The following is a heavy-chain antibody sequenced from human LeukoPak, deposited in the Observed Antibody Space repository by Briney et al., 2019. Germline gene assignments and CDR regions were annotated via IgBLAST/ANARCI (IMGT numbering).Heavy chain of an antibody. CDR1: GFSFSSYE. D-gene: IGHD3-3*01. Sequence: GGSLRLSCAASGFSFSSYEMNWVRQAPGKGLEWVSYISSSGSTIYYPDSVKGRFTISRDNAKNKLYLQMNSLRAEDTAVYYCASSSSYYDFWSGYYLDYNWFDPWGQGTLVTVSS. V-gene: IGHV3-48*03. CDR2: ISSSGSTI. CDR3: ASSSSYYDFWSGYYLDYNWFDP. J-gene: IGHJ5*02.